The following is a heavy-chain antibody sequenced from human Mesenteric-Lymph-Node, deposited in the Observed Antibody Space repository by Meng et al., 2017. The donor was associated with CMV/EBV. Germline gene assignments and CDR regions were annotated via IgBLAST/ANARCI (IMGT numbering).Heavy chain of an antibody. CDR3: ARDPFDY. CDR2: IFHSGSS. CDR1: GYSISSGYY. Sequence: SETLSLTCSVSGYSISSGYYWGWIRQPPGKGLEWIGSIFHSGSSYYNPSLKSRVTMSVDKSKNQFSLKLNSVTAADTAFYYCARDPFDYWGQGTLVTVSS. J-gene: IGHJ4*02. V-gene: IGHV4-38-2*02.